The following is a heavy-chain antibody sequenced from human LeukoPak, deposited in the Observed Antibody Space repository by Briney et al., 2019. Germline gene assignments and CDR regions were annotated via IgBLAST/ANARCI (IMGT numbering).Heavy chain of an antibody. J-gene: IGHJ3*02. D-gene: IGHD5-24*01. CDR2: ISSSGSTI. Sequence: GGSLRLSCAASGFTFSSYEMNWVRQAPGKGLEWVSYISSSGSTIYYADSVKGRFTISRDNAKNSLYLQMNSLGAEDTAVYYCARVILGYGYNDAFDIWGQGTMVTVSS. CDR3: ARVILGYGYNDAFDI. CDR1: GFTFSSYE. V-gene: IGHV3-48*03.